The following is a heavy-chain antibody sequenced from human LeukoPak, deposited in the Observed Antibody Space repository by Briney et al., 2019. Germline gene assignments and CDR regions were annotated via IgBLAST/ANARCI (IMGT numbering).Heavy chain of an antibody. V-gene: IGHV3-53*01. Sequence: PGGSLRLSCEASGFAVSSNYISWVRQAPGKGLEWVSIVYSDGSIFHADSVKGRFTMSRDISRNTLDLQMNSLRVEDTAVYYCARGSITGPYYFDYWGQGTLVTVSS. CDR3: ARGSITGPYYFDY. CDR1: GFAVSSNY. D-gene: IGHD1-20*01. CDR2: VYSDGSI. J-gene: IGHJ4*02.